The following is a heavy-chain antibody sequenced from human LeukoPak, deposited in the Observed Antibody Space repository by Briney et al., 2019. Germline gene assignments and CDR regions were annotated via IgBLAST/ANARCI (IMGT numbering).Heavy chain of an antibody. D-gene: IGHD3-10*01. CDR2: ISSSGSTI. CDR3: ARELLWFGELSSYYFDY. J-gene: IGHJ4*02. CDR1: GFTFSDYY. Sequence: GGSLRLSCAASGFTFSDYYMSWIRQAPGKGLDWVSYISSSGSTIYYADSVKGRFTISRDNAKNSLYLQMNSLRAEDTAVYYCARELLWFGELSSYYFDYWGQGTLVTVSS. V-gene: IGHV3-11*01.